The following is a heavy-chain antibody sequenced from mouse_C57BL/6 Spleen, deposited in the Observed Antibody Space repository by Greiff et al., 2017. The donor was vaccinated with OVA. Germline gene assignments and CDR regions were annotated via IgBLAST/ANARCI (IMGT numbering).Heavy chain of an antibody. Sequence: ESGPGLVKPSQSLSLTCSVTGYSITSGYYWNWIRQFPGNKLEWMGYISYDGSNNYNPSLKNRISITRDTSKNQFFLKLNSVTTEDTATYYCARAGNYVWYFDVWGTGTTVTVSS. D-gene: IGHD2-1*01. CDR2: ISYDGSN. CDR1: GYSITSGYY. V-gene: IGHV3-6*01. J-gene: IGHJ1*03. CDR3: ARAGNYVWYFDV.